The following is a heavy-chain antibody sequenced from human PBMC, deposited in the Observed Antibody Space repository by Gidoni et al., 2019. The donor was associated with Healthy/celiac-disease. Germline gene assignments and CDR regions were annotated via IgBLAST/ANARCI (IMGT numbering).Heavy chain of an antibody. D-gene: IGHD2-2*01. V-gene: IGHV3-7*01. Sequence: EVQLVESGGGLVQPGGSLRLSCAASGVTFTNYWMNWVRQAPGKGLEWVANIKPDGSGKYYVDSVKGRFTISRDNAKNSLYLQMNSLRAEDTGVYYCSRDRFVSTSDYWGQGTLVTVSS. CDR3: SRDRFVSTSDY. J-gene: IGHJ4*02. CDR1: GVTFTNYW. CDR2: IKPDGSGK.